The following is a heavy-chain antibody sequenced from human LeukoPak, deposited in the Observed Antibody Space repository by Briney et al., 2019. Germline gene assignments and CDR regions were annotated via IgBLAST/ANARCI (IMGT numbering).Heavy chain of an antibody. J-gene: IGHJ6*03. V-gene: IGHV1-69*05. CDR3: ARHGCSSTSCYRDYYYYYMDV. CDR1: GGTFSSYA. D-gene: IGHD2-2*01. Sequence: ASVKVSCKASGGTFSSYAISWVRQAPGQGLEWMGGIIPIFGTANYAQKFQGRVTITTDESTSTAYMELSSLRSEDTAVYYCARHGCSSTSCYRDYYYYYMDVWGKGTTVTVSS. CDR2: IIPIFGTA.